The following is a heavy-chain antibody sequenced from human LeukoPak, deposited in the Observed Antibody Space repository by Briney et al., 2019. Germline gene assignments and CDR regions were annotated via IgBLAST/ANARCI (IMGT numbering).Heavy chain of an antibody. CDR2: IYSGGST. Sequence: GGSLRLSCAASGFTVSSNYMSWVRQAPGKGLEWVSVIYSGGSTYYADSVKGRFTISRDNSKNTLYLQMNSLRAEDTAVYYCARDRKPTPSYYGMDVWGQGTTVTVSS. J-gene: IGHJ6*02. CDR3: ARDRKPTPSYYGMDV. CDR1: GFTVSSNY. V-gene: IGHV3-53*01.